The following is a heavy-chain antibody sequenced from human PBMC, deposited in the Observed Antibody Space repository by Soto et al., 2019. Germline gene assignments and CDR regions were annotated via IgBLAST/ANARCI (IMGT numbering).Heavy chain of an antibody. CDR1: GYTFTSYA. CDR2: INAGNGNT. CDR3: PRDTAPSDV. Sequence: QVQLVQSGAEVKKPGASVKVSCKASGYTFTSYAMHWERQAPGQRLEWMGWINAGNGNTKYSQKFQGRVTITRDTSASTANMELSSLRSEDTAVYYCPRDTAPSDVWGQGTTVTVSS. D-gene: IGHD4-17*01. V-gene: IGHV1-3*01. J-gene: IGHJ6*02.